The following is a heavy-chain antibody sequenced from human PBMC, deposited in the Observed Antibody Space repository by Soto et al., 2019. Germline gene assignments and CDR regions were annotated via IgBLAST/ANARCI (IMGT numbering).Heavy chain of an antibody. V-gene: IGHV4-4*07. CDR3: GGNFYPAYYFEY. Sequence: LSLTCTVSGGSIRGHYWDWFRQSAGKRLEWIGRIYTNGNINYNPSLKSRVTMSVDPSKNQFSLKLTSVTAADTAVYYCGGNFYPAYYFEYWGQGTLVTVYS. D-gene: IGHD3-3*01. J-gene: IGHJ4*02. CDR1: GGSIRGHY. CDR2: IYTNGNI.